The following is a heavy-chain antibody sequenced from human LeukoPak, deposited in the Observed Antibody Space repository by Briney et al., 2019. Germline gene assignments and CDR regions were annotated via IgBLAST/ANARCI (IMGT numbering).Heavy chain of an antibody. CDR3: AKEGGYYANYYYGMDV. CDR2: ISWNSGSI. CDR1: GFTFDDYA. Sequence: QAGRSLTLSCAASGFTFDDYAMHWVRQAPGKGLEWVSGISWNSGSIGYADSVKGRFTISRDNTKNSLYLQMNSLRAEDTALYYCAKEGGYYANYYYGMDVWGQGTTVTVSS. J-gene: IGHJ6*02. D-gene: IGHD3-3*01. V-gene: IGHV3-9*01.